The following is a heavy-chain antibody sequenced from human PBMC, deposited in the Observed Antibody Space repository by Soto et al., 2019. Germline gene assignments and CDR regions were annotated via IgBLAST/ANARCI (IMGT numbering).Heavy chain of an antibody. CDR1: GFIFITYS. Sequence: VGGLRLSRSAPGFIFITYSMSWVRPAPGGGLQWVASIGGSGGGTFYADSVKGRFTIFRDTSKDTLYLQMNSLRAEDTAVYYCARITGGYSSSWYNWFDPWGQGTLVTVSS. CDR3: ARITGGYSSSWYNWFDP. CDR2: IGGSGGGT. J-gene: IGHJ5*02. V-gene: IGHV3-23*01. D-gene: IGHD6-13*01.